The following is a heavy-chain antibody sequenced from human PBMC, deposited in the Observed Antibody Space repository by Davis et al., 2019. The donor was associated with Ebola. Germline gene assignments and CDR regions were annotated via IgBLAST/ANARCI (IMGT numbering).Heavy chain of an antibody. CDR3: ARDWGSGKAPLY. V-gene: IGHV3-7*01. J-gene: IGHJ4*02. Sequence: PSETLSLTCTVSGGSISSYYWSWVRQAPGKGLEWVANIKEDGSEKNYVASVKGRFTISRDNADNSLYLQMNNLRAKDTAVYYCARDWGSGKAPLYWGQGTLVTVSS. CDR2: IKEDGSEK. D-gene: IGHD3-10*01. CDR1: GGSISSYY.